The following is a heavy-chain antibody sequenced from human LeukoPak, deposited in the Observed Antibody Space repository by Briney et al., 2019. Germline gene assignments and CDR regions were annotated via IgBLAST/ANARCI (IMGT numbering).Heavy chain of an antibody. D-gene: IGHD5-12*01. CDR2: ISYDGSNK. Sequence: GSLRLSCAASGFTFSSYGMHWVRQAPGKGLEWVAVISYDGSNKYYADSVKGRFTISRDNSKNTMYLQMNSLRAEDTALYYCAKDSRGGYDLDAFQIWGHGTMVTVSA. V-gene: IGHV3-30*18. CDR3: AKDSRGGYDLDAFQI. CDR1: GFTFSSYG. J-gene: IGHJ3*02.